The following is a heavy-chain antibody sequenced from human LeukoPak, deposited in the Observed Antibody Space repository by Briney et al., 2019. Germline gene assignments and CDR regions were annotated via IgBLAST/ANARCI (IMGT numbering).Heavy chain of an antibody. V-gene: IGHV4-59*01. CDR1: GGSISSYY. CDR2: IYYSGST. D-gene: IGHD3-10*01. J-gene: IGHJ4*02. Sequence: PSETLSLTCPVSGGSISSYYWSWIRQPPGKGLEWIGYIYYSGSTNYNPSLKSRVTISVDTSKNQFSLKLSSVTAADTAVYYCARRVSYYGSGSYYTRSHHFDYWGQGTLVTVSS. CDR3: ARRVSYYGSGSYYTRSHHFDY.